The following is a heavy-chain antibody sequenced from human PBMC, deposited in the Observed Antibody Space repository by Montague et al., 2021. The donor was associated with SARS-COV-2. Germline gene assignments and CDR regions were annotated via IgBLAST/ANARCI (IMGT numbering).Heavy chain of an antibody. CDR2: IFYSGTT. J-gene: IGHJ3*02. V-gene: IGHV4-39*01. CDR3: ARPLVRGVSKAFDI. Sequence: SETLSLTCTVSGGSITRNYYLGWIRQPPGKGLVWFGKIFYSGTTSXNPXXXSRVTISVDASKNQFSLHLPSVTAADTAVYYCARPLVRGVSKAFDIWGQGALVIVSS. D-gene: IGHD3-10*01. CDR1: GGSITRNYY.